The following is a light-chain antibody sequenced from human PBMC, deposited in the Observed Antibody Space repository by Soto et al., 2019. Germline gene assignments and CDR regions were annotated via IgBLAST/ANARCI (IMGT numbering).Light chain of an antibody. Sequence: EIERTQSPATLSVSPGERATLSCRASQSVSSKLAWYQQRPGQAPRLLIYSASTRATGIPARFSGSGSGTEFTLTISSLQSEDFAVYYCQQYSNWPPITFGQGTRLEIK. J-gene: IGKJ5*01. CDR2: SAS. CDR3: QQYSNWPPIT. V-gene: IGKV3-15*01. CDR1: QSVSSK.